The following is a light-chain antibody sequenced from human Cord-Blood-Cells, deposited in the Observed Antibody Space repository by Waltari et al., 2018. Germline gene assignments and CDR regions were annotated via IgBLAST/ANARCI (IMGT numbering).Light chain of an antibody. J-gene: IGKJ1*01. Sequence: DLVMTQSPDSVAVSLGERATINGKSSQSVLYSSNNKNYLAWYQQKPGQPPKLLLYWASTRESGVPDRYSGSGSGTDFTLTISSLQAVDVAVYYCQQYYSTPRTFGQGTKVEIK. V-gene: IGKV4-1*01. CDR1: QSVLYSSNNKNY. CDR3: QQYYSTPRT. CDR2: WAS.